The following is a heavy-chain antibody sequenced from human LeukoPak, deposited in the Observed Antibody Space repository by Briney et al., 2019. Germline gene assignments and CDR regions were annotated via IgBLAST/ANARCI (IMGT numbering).Heavy chain of an antibody. J-gene: IGHJ6*02. D-gene: IGHD3-16*01. Sequence: GGFLRLSCAASGFTVRDNYMSWVRQPPGKGLEWVSFIYTGTNTYYADSVKGRFTISRDISKNTLDLQMDSLRVEDTAVYFCARDGGSGISFDNYIYYGMDVWGQGTTVTVSS. CDR3: ARDGGSGISFDNYIYYGMDV. CDR2: IYTGTNT. CDR1: GFTVRDNY. V-gene: IGHV3-53*01.